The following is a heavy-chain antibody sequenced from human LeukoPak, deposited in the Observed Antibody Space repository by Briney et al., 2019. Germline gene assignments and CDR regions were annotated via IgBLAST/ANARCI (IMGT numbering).Heavy chain of an antibody. CDR2: INWNGGST. D-gene: IGHD3-9*01. CDR1: GFTFDDYG. V-gene: IGHV3-20*04. J-gene: IGHJ4*02. Sequence: PGGSLRLSCAASGFTFDDYGMSWVRQAPGKGLEWVSGINWNGGSTGYADSVKGRFTISRDNAKNTLYLQMNSLRAEDTAVYYCAREVVDWLLYEGYIGYWGQGTLVTVSS. CDR3: AREVVDWLLYEGYIGY.